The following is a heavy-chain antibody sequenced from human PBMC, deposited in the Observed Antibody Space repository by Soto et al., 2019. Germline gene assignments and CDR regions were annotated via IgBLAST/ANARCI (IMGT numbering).Heavy chain of an antibody. D-gene: IGHD4-17*01. CDR1: GFTFSNFW. CDR3: ATNTVTKVDDY. Sequence: EVQLVESGGGLVQPGGSLRLSCAASGFTFSNFWMSWVRQAPGKGLEWVANIKQDGSEKNYVDSVKGRFIISRDNAKNSLSLQMNSLRAEDTAVYYCATNTVTKVDDYWGHGTLVTVSS. V-gene: IGHV3-7*03. J-gene: IGHJ4*01. CDR2: IKQDGSEK.